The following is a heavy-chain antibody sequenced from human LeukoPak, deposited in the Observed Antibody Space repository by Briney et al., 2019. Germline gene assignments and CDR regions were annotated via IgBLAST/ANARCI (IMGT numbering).Heavy chain of an antibody. CDR3: ARGLRTVTVSWFDP. CDR2: INHSGST. J-gene: IGHJ5*02. CDR1: GGSFSGYY. D-gene: IGHD4-17*01. V-gene: IGHV4-34*01. Sequence: SETLSLTCAVYGGSFSGYYWSWIRQPPGKGLEWIGEINHSGSTNYNPSLKSRVTISVDTSKNQFSLKLSSVTAADTAVYYCARGLRTVTVSWFDPWGQGTLVTVSS.